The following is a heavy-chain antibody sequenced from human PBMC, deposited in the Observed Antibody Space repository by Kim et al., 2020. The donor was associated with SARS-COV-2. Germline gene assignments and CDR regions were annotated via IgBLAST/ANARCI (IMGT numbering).Heavy chain of an antibody. CDR3: AREIAAAGTYLLDY. Sequence: SETLSLTCTVSGYSISSGYYWGWIRQPPGKGLEWIGSIYHSGSTYYNPSLKSRVTISVDTSKNQFSLKLSSVTAADTAVYYCAREIAAAGTYLLDYWGQG. V-gene: IGHV4-38-2*02. CDR2: IYHSGST. CDR1: GYSISSGYY. J-gene: IGHJ4*02. D-gene: IGHD6-13*01.